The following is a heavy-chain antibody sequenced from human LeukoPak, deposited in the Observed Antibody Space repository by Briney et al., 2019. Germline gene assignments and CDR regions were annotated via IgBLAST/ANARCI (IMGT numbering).Heavy chain of an antibody. Sequence: PSETLSLTCTVSGGSISSSSYYWGWIRQPPGKGLEWIGSIYYSGSTYYNPSLKSRVTISVDTSKNQFSLKLSSVTAADTAVYYCARPYGSGSYYNKRALFYYMDVWGKGTTVTISS. D-gene: IGHD3-10*01. CDR1: GGSISSSSYY. J-gene: IGHJ6*03. V-gene: IGHV4-39*01. CDR3: ARPYGSGSYYNKRALFYYMDV. CDR2: IYYSGST.